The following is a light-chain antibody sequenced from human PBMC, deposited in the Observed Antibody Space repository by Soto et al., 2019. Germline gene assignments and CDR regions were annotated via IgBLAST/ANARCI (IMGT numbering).Light chain of an antibody. CDR3: QQYENVPT. CDR2: DAS. V-gene: IGKV1-33*01. J-gene: IGKJ2*01. Sequence: DIQLTQSPSSLSASIGDSVTITCQASQDISTSLNWYHRRPGKAPKLLITDASTLQTAVPPRFRGSGAGTDFSFTISRLQPEDFGEYYCQQYENVPTFGQGTKVKIK. CDR1: QDISTS.